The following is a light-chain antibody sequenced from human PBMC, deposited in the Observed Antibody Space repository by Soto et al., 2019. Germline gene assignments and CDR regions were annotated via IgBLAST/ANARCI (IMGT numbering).Light chain of an antibody. V-gene: IGKV1-39*01. CDR1: QSISSY. J-gene: IGKJ4*01. CDR3: QQSYSTRLT. Sequence: DIQMTQSPSSLSASVGAIVTITCRASQSISSYLNWYQQKPGKAPKLLIYAASSLQSGVPSRFSGSGSGTDFTLTISSLQPEDFATYYCQQSYSTRLTFGGGTKVEIK. CDR2: AAS.